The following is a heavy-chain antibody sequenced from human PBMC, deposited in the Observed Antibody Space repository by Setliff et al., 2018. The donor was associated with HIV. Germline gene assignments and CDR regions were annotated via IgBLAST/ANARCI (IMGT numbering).Heavy chain of an antibody. Sequence: KSSETLSLTCTVSGGSINSGSYYWSWIRQPAGKGLEWIGRIYTSGSTNYNPSLKSRVTISVDTSKNQFSLKLNSVTAADTAVYHCARVLGLPYYYMDVWGKGTTVTVSS. CDR2: IYTSGST. V-gene: IGHV4-61*02. J-gene: IGHJ6*03. D-gene: IGHD3-16*01. CDR3: ARVLGLPYYYMDV. CDR1: GGSINSGSYY.